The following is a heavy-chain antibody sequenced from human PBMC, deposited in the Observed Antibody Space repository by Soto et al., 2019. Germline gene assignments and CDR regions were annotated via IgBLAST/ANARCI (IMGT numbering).Heavy chain of an antibody. J-gene: IGHJ3*02. V-gene: IGHV3-74*01. CDR2: IKSDGSRT. D-gene: IGHD2-21*01. Sequence: EVQLVESGGGLVQPGGSLRLSCAASGFTFSSSWMHWVRQAPGKGLVWVSRIKSDGSRTSYADSVKGRFTISRDNDKHTLYLQMNTLRAKDPAMYYCGREPKAYNCGDATHDAFDIWGQGTMVTVSS. CDR3: GREPKAYNCGDATHDAFDI. CDR1: GFTFSSSW.